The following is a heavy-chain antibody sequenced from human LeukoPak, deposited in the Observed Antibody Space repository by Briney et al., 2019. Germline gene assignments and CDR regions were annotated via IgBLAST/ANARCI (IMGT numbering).Heavy chain of an antibody. D-gene: IGHD3-10*01. CDR1: GYTFTGYY. CDR3: ARTPMVRAAYYFDY. J-gene: IGHJ4*02. CDR2: INPNSGGT. Sequence: ASVKVSCKASGYTFTGYYMHWVRQAPGQGLEWMGWINPNSGGTNYAQKFQGRVTMTRDTSISTAYMELSRLRSDDTAVYYCARTPMVRAAYYFDYWGQGTLVTVSS. V-gene: IGHV1-2*02.